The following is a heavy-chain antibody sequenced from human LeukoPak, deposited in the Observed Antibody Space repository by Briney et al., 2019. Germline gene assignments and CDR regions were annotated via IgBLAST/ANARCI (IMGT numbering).Heavy chain of an antibody. J-gene: IGHJ4*02. D-gene: IGHD3-10*01. V-gene: IGHV3-48*03. CDR1: GFTFSSYE. CDR2: ISSDGRTV. Sequence: PGGSLRLSCAASGFTFSSYEMDWVRQAPGKGLEWVSYISSDGRTVHYPDSLRGRFTISRDNVKNTVYLQMDSLRVEDTALYYCTRWPPDYGSGSYFDNWGQGTLVTVSS. CDR3: TRWPPDYGSGSYFDN.